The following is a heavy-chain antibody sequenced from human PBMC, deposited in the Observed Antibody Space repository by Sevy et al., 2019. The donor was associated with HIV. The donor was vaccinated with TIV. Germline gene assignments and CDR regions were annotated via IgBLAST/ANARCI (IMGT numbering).Heavy chain of an antibody. CDR2: IYYSGST. Sequence: SETLSLTCTVSGGSISSSSYYWGWIRQPPGKGLEWIGSIYYSGSTYYNPSLKSRVTISVDTSKNQFSLKLTSVTAADTAVDYCAGSGDDATTVTTPTRWFDPWGQGTLVTVSS. J-gene: IGHJ5*02. CDR3: AGSGDDATTVTTPTRWFDP. V-gene: IGHV4-39*01. D-gene: IGHD4-17*01. CDR1: GGSISSSSYY.